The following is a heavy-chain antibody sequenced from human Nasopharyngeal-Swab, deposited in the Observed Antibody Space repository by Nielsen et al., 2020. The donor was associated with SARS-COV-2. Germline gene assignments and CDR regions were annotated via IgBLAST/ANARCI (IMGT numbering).Heavy chain of an antibody. CDR2: ISGGST. D-gene: IGHD3-3*01. J-gene: IGHJ6*02. Sequence: GESLKISCAASGFTVSSNEMSWVRQAPGKGLEWGSSISGGSTSYADSRKGRFTISRDNSKNTLHLQMSSLRAEDTAVYYCARDTYDFWIKLYYYYYYGMDVWGQGTTVTVSS. CDR1: GFTVSSNE. CDR3: ARDTYDFWIKLYYYYYYGMDV. V-gene: IGHV3-38-3*01.